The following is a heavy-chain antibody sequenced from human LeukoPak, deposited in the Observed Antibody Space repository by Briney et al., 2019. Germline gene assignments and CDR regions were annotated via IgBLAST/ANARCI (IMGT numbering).Heavy chain of an antibody. Sequence: GGSLRLSCAASGFTFSSYAMSWVRQAPGKGLEWVSAISGSGGSTYYADSVKGRFTISRDNSKNTLYLQMNSLRAEDTAVYYCAQAPHYYDSSGYYLRWGQGTLVTVSS. V-gene: IGHV3-23*01. CDR2: ISGSGGST. CDR3: AQAPHYYDSSGYYLR. CDR1: GFTFSSYA. J-gene: IGHJ4*02. D-gene: IGHD3-22*01.